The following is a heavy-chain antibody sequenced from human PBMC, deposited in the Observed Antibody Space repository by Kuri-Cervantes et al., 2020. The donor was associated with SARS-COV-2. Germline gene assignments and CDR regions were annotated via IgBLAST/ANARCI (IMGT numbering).Heavy chain of an antibody. Sequence: ESLKISCTVSGGSLRSGDYSWTWVRQPPGKGLEWIWSIYHTGNTYYSPSLKSRVTMSVDTSKNQFSLKLSSVTAADTAVYYCARVPSSGWYPVDAAFDIWGQGTMVTVSS. CDR2: IYHTGNT. D-gene: IGHD6-19*01. CDR1: GGSLRSGDYS. CDR3: ARVPSSGWYPVDAAFDI. J-gene: IGHJ3*02. V-gene: IGHV4-39*07.